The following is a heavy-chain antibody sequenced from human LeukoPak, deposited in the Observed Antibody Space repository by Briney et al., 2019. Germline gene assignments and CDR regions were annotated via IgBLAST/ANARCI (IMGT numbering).Heavy chain of an antibody. D-gene: IGHD6-13*01. CDR3: ARGGSSTWEFDY. CDR1: GYTFSNYH. CDR2: INPPGDSA. J-gene: IGHJ4*02. V-gene: IGHV1-46*01. Sequence: ASVKVSCKASGYTFSNYHMHWVRQAPGQGLEWMGIINPPGDSATYAQRFHGRVAMTRDTSTSTVYMELRSLTSDDTAVYHCARGGSSTWEFDYWGQGTLVTVSS.